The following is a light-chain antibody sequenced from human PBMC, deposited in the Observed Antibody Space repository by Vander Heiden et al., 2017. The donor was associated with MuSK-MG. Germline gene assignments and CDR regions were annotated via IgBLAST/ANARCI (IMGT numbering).Light chain of an antibody. CDR1: QDISNY. V-gene: IGKV1-33*01. Sequence: DLQMTQSPSSLSASVGDRVTITCQASQDISNYLNWYQQKPGKAPKLLIYDASYLETGGPSRFSGSGSGTDFTFPISSLQPEDIATYYCQQYDNPGRITFGQGTRLEIK. CDR3: QQYDNPGRIT. CDR2: DAS. J-gene: IGKJ5*01.